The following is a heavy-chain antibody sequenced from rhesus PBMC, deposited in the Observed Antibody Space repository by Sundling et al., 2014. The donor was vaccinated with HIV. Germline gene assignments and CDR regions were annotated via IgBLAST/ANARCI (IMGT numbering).Heavy chain of an antibody. J-gene: IGHJ4*01. D-gene: IGHD3-3*01. Sequence: EVQLVESGGGLVQPGGSLRLSCTGSGFTFSSYYMYWVRQAPGKGLEWVSDISWSGDSTYYTDSVKGRFTISRDNAKNSLYLQMDSLRAEDTALYYCARDYNLWTGYYTAFDYWGQGVLVTVSS. CDR1: GFTFSSYY. CDR2: ISWSGDST. CDR3: ARDYNLWTGYYTAFDY. V-gene: IGHV3-8*01.